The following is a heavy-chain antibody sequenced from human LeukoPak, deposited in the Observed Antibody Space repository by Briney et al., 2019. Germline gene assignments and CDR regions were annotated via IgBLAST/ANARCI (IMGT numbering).Heavy chain of an antibody. CDR2: ISAYNGNT. Sequence: ASVKVSCKASGYTFTSYGISWVRQAPGQGLEWMGWISAYNGNTNYAQKLQGRVTMTTDTSTSTAYMELRSLRSDDTAVYYCARVKRYGSGTTGGDYWGKGTLVTVSS. CDR1: GYTFTSYG. V-gene: IGHV1-18*04. J-gene: IGHJ4*02. CDR3: ARVKRYGSGTTGGDY. D-gene: IGHD3-10*01.